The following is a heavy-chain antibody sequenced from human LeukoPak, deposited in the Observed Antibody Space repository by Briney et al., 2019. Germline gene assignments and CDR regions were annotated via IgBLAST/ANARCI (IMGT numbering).Heavy chain of an antibody. CDR1: GFTFSSYW. V-gene: IGHV3-7*01. CDR3: AREDYDFWSGYQAYYYYYMDV. D-gene: IGHD3-3*01. J-gene: IGHJ6*03. CDR2: IKQDGREK. Sequence: GGSLRLSWAASGFTFSSYWMSWVRQVPGKGLEWVANIKQDGREKYYVDSVKGRFTISRDNAKNSLYLQMNSLRAEDTAVYYCAREDYDFWSGYQAYYYYYMDVWGKGTTVTVSS.